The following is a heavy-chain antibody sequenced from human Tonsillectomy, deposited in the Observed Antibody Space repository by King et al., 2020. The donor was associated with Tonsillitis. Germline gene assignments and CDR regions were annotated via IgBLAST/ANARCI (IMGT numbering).Heavy chain of an antibody. CDR2: IYHSGSS. D-gene: IGHD3-3*01. Sequence: VQLQESGPGLVKPWETLSLTCTVSGGSMSSYYWSWIRQPPGKGLEWIGDIYHSGSSNYNPSLKSRVTISVDTSKNQISLHVRSLTAADTAVYYCASHPRITIEESWFDPWGQGTLVTVSA. CDR1: GGSMSSYY. V-gene: IGHV4-59*08. J-gene: IGHJ5*01. CDR3: ASHPRITIEESWFDP.